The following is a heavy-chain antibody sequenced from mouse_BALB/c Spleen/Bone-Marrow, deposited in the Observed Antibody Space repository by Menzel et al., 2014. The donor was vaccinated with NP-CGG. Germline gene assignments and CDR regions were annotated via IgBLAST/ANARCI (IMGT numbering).Heavy chain of an antibody. V-gene: IGHV7-1*02. D-gene: IGHD2-10*02. CDR1: GFTFSDFY. CDR3: ARDVGYGNYFVY. CDR2: SGNKAKYYTT. J-gene: IGHJ3*01. Sequence: EVKLVESGGGLVQPGDSLRLSCATSGFTFSDFYMEWVRQPPGKRLEWIAASGNKAKYYTTEYSASVKGRFIVSRDTSQSVLYLQVNALRAEDTAIYYCARDVGYGNYFVYWGQGTLVTVSA.